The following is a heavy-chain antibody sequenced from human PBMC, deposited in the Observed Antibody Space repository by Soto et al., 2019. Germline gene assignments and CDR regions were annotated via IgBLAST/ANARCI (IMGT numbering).Heavy chain of an antibody. J-gene: IGHJ4*02. CDR2: IYWDDDK. V-gene: IGHV2-5*02. CDR3: AHRVLRTVFGLDPTTASYFDF. D-gene: IGHD3-3*01. CDR1: GFSLTTSGVG. Sequence: QITLNESGPTQVKPRQTLTLTCTFSGFSLTTSGVGVGWFRQSPGKPPEWLALIYWDDDKRYSPSLKSRLTIPKDTADTQVVQTIDNLVTEDTATYYCAHRVLRTVFGLDPTTASYFDFWGQGTPVAVSS.